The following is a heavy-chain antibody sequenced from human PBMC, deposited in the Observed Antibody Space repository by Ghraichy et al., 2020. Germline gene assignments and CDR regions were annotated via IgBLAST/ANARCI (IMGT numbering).Heavy chain of an antibody. CDR3: ARVMEARDRWFDP. D-gene: IGHD2-21*01. Sequence: ASVKVSCKASGYTLTDYYIHWVRQAPGQGLEWMGRINPDSGATIYAQTFQGRVTMTRDTSISTAYMEMSRLRSNDTAVYYCARVMEARDRWFDPWGQGTLVTVSS. CDR2: INPDSGAT. J-gene: IGHJ5*02. CDR1: GYTLTDYY. V-gene: IGHV1-2*06.